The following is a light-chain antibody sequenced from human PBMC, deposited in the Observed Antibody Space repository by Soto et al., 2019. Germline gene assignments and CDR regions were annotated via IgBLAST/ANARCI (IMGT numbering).Light chain of an antibody. CDR3: CSYAGSYTNWV. CDR2: DVS. J-gene: IGLJ3*02. Sequence: SALTQPRSVSRSPGQSVTISCTGTSSDVGGYNYVSWYQQHPGKAPKLMIYDVSKRPSGVPDRFSGTKSGNTASLTISGLQAEDEADYHCCSYAGSYTNWVFGGGTKLTVL. CDR1: SSDVGGYNY. V-gene: IGLV2-11*01.